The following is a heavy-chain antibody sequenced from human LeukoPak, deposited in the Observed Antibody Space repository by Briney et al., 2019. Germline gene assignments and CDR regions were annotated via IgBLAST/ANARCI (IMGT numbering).Heavy chain of an antibody. CDR2: INHSGST. D-gene: IGHD1-14*01. J-gene: IGHJ3*02. CDR3: ARGGIGDAFDI. CDR1: GGSFSGYY. Sequence: SETLSLTCAVYGGSFSGYYWSWIRQPPGKGLEWIGEINHSGSTNYNPSLKSRVTISVDTSKNQFSLKLSSVTAADTAVYYCARGGIGDAFDIWGQGTMVTVSS. V-gene: IGHV4-34*01.